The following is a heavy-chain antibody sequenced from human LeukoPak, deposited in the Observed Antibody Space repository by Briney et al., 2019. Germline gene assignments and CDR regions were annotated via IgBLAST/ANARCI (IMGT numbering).Heavy chain of an antibody. J-gene: IGHJ4*02. V-gene: IGHV4-34*01. Sequence: SETLSLTCAVYGGSFSGYYWSWIRQPPGKGLEWIGEINHSGSTNYNPSLKSRVTISVDTSKNQFSLTLSSVTAADTAVYYCARTAMTYVPIDYWGQGTPVTVSS. D-gene: IGHD5-18*01. CDR1: GGSFSGYY. CDR3: ARTAMTYVPIDY. CDR2: INHSGST.